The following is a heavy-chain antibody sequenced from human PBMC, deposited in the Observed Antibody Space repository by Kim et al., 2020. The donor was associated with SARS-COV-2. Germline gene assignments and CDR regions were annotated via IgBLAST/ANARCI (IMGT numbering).Heavy chain of an antibody. Sequence: GGSLRLSCAASGFTFSSYAMSWVRQAPGKGLEWVSAISGSGGSTYYADSVKGRFTISRDNSKNTLYLQMNSLRAEDTAVYYCAKDGDLLWFGELFPVTWGQGTLVTVSS. CDR3: AKDGDLLWFGELFPVT. CDR2: ISGSGGST. CDR1: GFTFSSYA. V-gene: IGHV3-23*01. J-gene: IGHJ5*02. D-gene: IGHD3-10*01.